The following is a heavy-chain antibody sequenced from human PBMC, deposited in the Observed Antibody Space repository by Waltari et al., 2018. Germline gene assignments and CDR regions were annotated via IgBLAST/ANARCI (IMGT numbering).Heavy chain of an antibody. CDR2: IYYSGST. J-gene: IGHJ4*02. CDR3: ARGTHGGNFDY. CDR1: GGSISSSTYY. D-gene: IGHD2-15*01. Sequence: QLQLQESGPGLVKPSETLSLTCPVSGGSISSSTYYWGWNRPPPGKGMEWIGSIYYSGSTYYNPSLKSRVTISVDTSKNQFSLKLSSVTAADTAVYYCARGTHGGNFDYWGQGTLVTVSS. V-gene: IGHV4-39*07.